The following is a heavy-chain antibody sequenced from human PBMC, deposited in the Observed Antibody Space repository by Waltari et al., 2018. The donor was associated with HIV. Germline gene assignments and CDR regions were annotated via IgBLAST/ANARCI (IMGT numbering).Heavy chain of an antibody. Sequence: QVQLVESGGGVVQPGKSLRLSCAGLGVTFSNFGMHWVRQAPGKGLEWMAFISSDETYKYYAGSVKGRFTISRDNTNNSLYLQMNSLRVEDTALYYCAKDRGGNCCGAFDIWGQRIKVTVSS. CDR1: GVTFSNFG. V-gene: IGHV3-30*18. D-gene: IGHD2-15*01. CDR3: AKDRGGNCCGAFDI. J-gene: IGHJ3*02. CDR2: ISSDETYK.